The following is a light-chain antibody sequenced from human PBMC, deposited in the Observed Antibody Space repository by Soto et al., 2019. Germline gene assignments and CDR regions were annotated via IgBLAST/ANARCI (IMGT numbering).Light chain of an antibody. CDR1: QSISSW. CDR3: KQYNSYSYT. V-gene: IGKV1-5*03. Sequence: DIQMTQSPSTLSASVGDRVTITCRASQSISSWLAWYKQKPVKAPKLLIYKASSIESAVPSRFSGSGSGTEFTLTISSLQPDDFATYYCKQYNSYSYTFGQGSKLEIK. J-gene: IGKJ2*01. CDR2: KAS.